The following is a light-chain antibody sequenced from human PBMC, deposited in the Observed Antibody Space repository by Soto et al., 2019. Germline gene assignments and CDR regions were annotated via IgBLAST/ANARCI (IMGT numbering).Light chain of an antibody. Sequence: DIVMTQSPDSLAVSLGERATINCKSSQSVLYSSNTKNYLGWYQQKVGQPPKLLIYWASTRESGVPDRFSGSGSGTDLTLTISNLQAKDVAVYYCQQYYSKPLTFGGGTKVQIK. V-gene: IGKV4-1*01. CDR1: QSVLYSSNTKNY. CDR3: QQYYSKPLT. CDR2: WAS. J-gene: IGKJ4*01.